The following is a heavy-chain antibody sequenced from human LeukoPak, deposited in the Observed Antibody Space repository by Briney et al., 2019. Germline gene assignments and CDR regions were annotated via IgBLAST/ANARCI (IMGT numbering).Heavy chain of an antibody. CDR1: GGSISSISSNNYP. CDR3: AREMGVVTAHGIDV. Sequence: PSETLSLTCIVSGGSISSISSNNYPWGWIRQPPGKGLEWIGSIYYSWSTYYNPSLKSRVTISVDTSKNQFSLKLSSVTAADTALYYCAREMGVVTAHGIDVWGQGTTVTVSS. J-gene: IGHJ6*02. D-gene: IGHD4-23*01. CDR2: IYYSWST. V-gene: IGHV4-39*02.